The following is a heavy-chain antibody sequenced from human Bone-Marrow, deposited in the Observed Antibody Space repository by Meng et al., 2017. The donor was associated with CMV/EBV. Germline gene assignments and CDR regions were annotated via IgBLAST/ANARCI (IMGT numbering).Heavy chain of an antibody. J-gene: IGHJ6*02. CDR3: ARVPSWVGATTDYGMDV. D-gene: IGHD1-26*01. V-gene: IGHV1-2*02. CDR2: INPNSGGT. Sequence: ASVKVSCKASGYTFPGYYMHWVRQAPGQGLEWMGWINPNSGGTNYAQKFQGRVTMTRDTSISTAYMELSRLRSDDTAVYYCARVPSWVGATTDYGMDVWGQGTTVTVSS. CDR1: GYTFPGYY.